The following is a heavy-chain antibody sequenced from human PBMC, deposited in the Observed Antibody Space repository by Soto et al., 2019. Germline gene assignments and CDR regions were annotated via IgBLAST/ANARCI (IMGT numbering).Heavy chain of an antibody. CDR2: ISGRSGVP. J-gene: IGHJ5*02. CDR3: AKGGPFTGGFDP. CDR1: GLTLRSYA. Sequence: EGQLLQSGGDLVQPGGSLRLSCAGSGLTLRSYAMTWIRQTPEKGLEWVSTISGRSGVPSYADSVNGRFTVSRDNSKNTLYLQMISPRADDTAIYYCAKGGPFTGGFDPWGEGALVTVAS. D-gene: IGHD3-16*01. V-gene: IGHV3-23*01.